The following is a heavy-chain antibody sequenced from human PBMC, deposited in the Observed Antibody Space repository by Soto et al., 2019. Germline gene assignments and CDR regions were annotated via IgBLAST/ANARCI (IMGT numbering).Heavy chain of an antibody. J-gene: IGHJ4*02. V-gene: IGHV1-18*01. CDR2: ISAYNGNT. Sequence: ASVKVSCKASVYTFTSYGISWVRQAPGQGLEWMGWISAYNGNTNYAQKLQGRVTMTTDTSTSTAYMELRSLRSDDTAVYYCARGISYSSSSYSDYWGQGTLVTVSS. D-gene: IGHD6-6*01. CDR3: ARGISYSSSSYSDY. CDR1: VYTFTSYG.